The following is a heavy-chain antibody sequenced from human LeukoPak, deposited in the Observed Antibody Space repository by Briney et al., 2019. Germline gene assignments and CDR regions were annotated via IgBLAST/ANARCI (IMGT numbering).Heavy chain of an antibody. CDR2: IIPIFGTA. CDR3: ASRRDGYNYHYYYYYMDV. Sequence: VKVSCKASGGTFSSYAISWVRQAPGQGLGWMGGIIPIFGTANYSQKFQGRVTITTDESTSTAYMELSSLRSEDTAVYYCASRRDGYNYHYYYYYMDVWGKGTTVTVSS. D-gene: IGHD5-24*01. V-gene: IGHV1-69*13. J-gene: IGHJ6*03. CDR1: GGTFSSYA.